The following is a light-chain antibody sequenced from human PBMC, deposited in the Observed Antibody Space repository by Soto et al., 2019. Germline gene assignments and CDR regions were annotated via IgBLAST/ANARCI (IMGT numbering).Light chain of an antibody. J-gene: IGKJ5*01. CDR2: GAS. CDR3: QQYGGSPIT. CDR1: QSVSRR. V-gene: IGKV3-20*01. Sequence: EVVFTQSPGTLSLSPGFRATLSCRASQSVSRRLAWYQQRPGQSPRLLISGASMRASGVPVRFIGSGSGTDFTLTITRLEPEDFAVYYCQQYGGSPITFGLGTRLEIK.